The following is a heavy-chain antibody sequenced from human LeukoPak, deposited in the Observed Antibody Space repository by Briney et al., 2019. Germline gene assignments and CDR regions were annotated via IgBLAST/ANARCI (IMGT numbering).Heavy chain of an antibody. V-gene: IGHV4-59*10. J-gene: IGHJ5*02. CDR3: ARDQVTMVRGVILGFDP. CDR1: GGSFNGDY. D-gene: IGHD3-10*01. Sequence: AETLSLTCAVYGGSFNGDYWSWIRQPPGKGLEWIGRIYTSGSTNYNPSLKSRVTMSVDTSKNQFSLKLSSVTAADTAVYYCARDQVTMVRGVILGFDPWGQGTLVTVSS. CDR2: IYTSGST.